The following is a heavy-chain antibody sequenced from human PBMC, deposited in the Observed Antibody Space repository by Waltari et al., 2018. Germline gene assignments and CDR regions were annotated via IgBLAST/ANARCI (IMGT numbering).Heavy chain of an antibody. CDR2: ILYDGSNK. CDR3: TNGGG. Sequence: QVQLVESGGGVVQPGGSLRLSCAASGFTFSSYGMHWVRQAPGKGLSGCRRARGRGREWVEFILYDGSNKYYEDSVKGRFTISRDNSKNTLYLKMNSLRAEDTAVYYCTNGGGGGQGTLVTVSS. D-gene: IGHD3-10*01. J-gene: IGHJ4*02. CDR1: GFTFSSYG. V-gene: IGHV3-30*02.